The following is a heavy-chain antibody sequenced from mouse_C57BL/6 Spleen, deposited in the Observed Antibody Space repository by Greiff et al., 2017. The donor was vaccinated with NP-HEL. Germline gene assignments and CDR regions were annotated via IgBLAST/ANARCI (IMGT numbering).Heavy chain of an antibody. CDR3: ARRQLRLEAMDY. J-gene: IGHJ4*01. V-gene: IGHV1-82*01. CDR1: GYAFSSSW. CDR2: IYPGDGDT. D-gene: IGHD3-2*02. Sequence: VKLKESGPELVKPGASVKISCKASGYAFSSSWMNWVKQRPGKGLEWIGRIYPGDGDTNYNGKFKGKATLTADKSSSTAYMQLSSLTSEDSAVYFCARRQLRLEAMDYWGQGTSVTVSS.